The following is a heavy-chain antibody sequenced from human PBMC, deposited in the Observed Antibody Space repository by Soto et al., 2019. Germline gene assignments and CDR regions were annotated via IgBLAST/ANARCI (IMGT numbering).Heavy chain of an antibody. D-gene: IGHD4-17*01. CDR1: GGTFSSYT. Sequence: QVQLVQSGAEVKKPGSSVKVSCKASGGTFSSYTISWVRQAPGQGLEWMGRIIPILGIANYAQKFQGRVTITTDKASSTAYMVPSSLRGEDTAMYYCLRVNALASHDYGEYDDYYYYYMDDWGKGSTVTVSS. CDR3: LRVNALASHDYGEYDDYYYYYMDD. CDR2: IIPILGIA. V-gene: IGHV1-69*02. J-gene: IGHJ6*03.